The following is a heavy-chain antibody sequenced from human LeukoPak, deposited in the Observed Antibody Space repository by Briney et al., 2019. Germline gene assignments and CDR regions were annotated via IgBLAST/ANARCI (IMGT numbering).Heavy chain of an antibody. CDR1: GLTFRSYW. CDR2: INSDGSTT. J-gene: IGHJ4*02. V-gene: IGHV3-74*01. Sequence: PGGSLRLSFVASGLTFRSYWMHSARQAPGKGPVWVSRINSDGSTTDYADSVKGRFTTSRNNAKNTLYLQMNSLRVEDTAVYYCARIIWNDVDYWGRGTLVTVSS. CDR3: ARIIWNDVDY. D-gene: IGHD1-1*01.